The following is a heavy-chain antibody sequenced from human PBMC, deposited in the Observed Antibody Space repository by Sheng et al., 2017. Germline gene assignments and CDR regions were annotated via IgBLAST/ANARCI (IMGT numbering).Heavy chain of an antibody. Sequence: QVQLQQWGAGLLKPSETLSLTCAVYGGSFSGYYWSWIRQPPGKGLEWIGEINHSGSTNYNPSLKSRVTISVDTSKNQFSLKLSSVTAADTAVYYCARVSQWLPTELGHNYYYYYGMDVWGQGTTVTVSS. CDR3: ARVSQWLPTELGHNYYYYYGMDV. V-gene: IGHV4-34*01. D-gene: IGHD3-22*01. J-gene: IGHJ6*02. CDR2: INHSGST. CDR1: GGSFSGYY.